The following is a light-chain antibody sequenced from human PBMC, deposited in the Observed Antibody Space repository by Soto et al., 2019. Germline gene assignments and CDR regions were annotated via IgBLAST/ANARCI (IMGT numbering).Light chain of an antibody. CDR2: GAS. CDR1: QGISNE. Sequence: IQMTQSPSSLSASVGDRVTITCRASQGISNELGWYQQRPGKAPKVLIYGASNLQSGVPSRFSGSASGTDFTLTISSLQPEDFATYYCLQYYTYPWTFGQGNKVEMK. V-gene: IGKV1-6*01. CDR3: LQYYTYPWT. J-gene: IGKJ1*01.